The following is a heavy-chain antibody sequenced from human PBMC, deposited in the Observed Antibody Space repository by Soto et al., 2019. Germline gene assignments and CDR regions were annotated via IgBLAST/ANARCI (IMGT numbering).Heavy chain of an antibody. V-gene: IGHV3-23*01. CDR2: LSGSGGT. CDR1: GFTFSGYA. D-gene: IGHD3-16*02. Sequence: GGSLRLSCAASGFTFSGYAMSWVRQAPGKGLEWVSGLSGSGGTLYADSVKGRFTISRDNSKNTLYLQVNSLRAEDAAIYYCAKEKDYDYVWGSSRYTSDYWGQGTLVTVSS. J-gene: IGHJ4*02. CDR3: AKEKDYDYVWGSSRYTSDY.